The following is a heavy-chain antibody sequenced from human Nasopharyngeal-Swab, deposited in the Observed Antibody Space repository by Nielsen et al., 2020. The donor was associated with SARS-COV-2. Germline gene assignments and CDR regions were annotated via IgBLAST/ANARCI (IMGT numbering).Heavy chain of an antibody. D-gene: IGHD2-21*01. CDR3: ARGGDGGLAHFDY. CDR2: IYNGGRT. Sequence: GSLRLSCTVSGGSISNYYWSWIRQPPGKRLEWIGYIYNGGRTTDYNPSLKSRVTISLDTSKNQFSLKLSSVTAADTAVYYCARGGDGGLAHFDYWGQGNLVTVSS. V-gene: IGHV4-59*01. CDR1: GGSISNYY. J-gene: IGHJ4*02.